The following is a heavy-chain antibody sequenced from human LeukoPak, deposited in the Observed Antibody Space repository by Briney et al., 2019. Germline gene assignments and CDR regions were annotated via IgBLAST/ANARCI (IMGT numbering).Heavy chain of an antibody. CDR3: ASRLGYCSGGTCYSFDS. V-gene: IGHV3-48*03. J-gene: IGHJ4*02. Sequence: PGGSLRLSCAASGFTFSNYDMTWVRQAPGKGLEWVSYISSSGSTMDYADSVKGRFTISRDNARNSLYLQMSSLRPEDTAVYYCASRLGYCSGGTCYSFDSWGQGTLVTVSS. CDR1: GFTFSNYD. D-gene: IGHD2-15*01. CDR2: ISSSGSTM.